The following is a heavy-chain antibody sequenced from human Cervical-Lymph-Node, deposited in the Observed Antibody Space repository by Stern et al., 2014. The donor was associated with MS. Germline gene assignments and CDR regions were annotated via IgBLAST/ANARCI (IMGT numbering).Heavy chain of an antibody. D-gene: IGHD6-19*01. Sequence: QEQLQESCPGLVKPSETLSLTCTVSGGSISSYYWSWIRQPPGKGLEWIRYIYYSGRTNYNPSLKSRVTISVDTSKNQFSLKLSAVTAADTAVYYCARVGGQWLSLIDPWGQGTLVTVSS. CDR1: GGSISSYY. CDR2: IYYSGRT. V-gene: IGHV4-59*01. CDR3: ARVGGQWLSLIDP. J-gene: IGHJ5*02.